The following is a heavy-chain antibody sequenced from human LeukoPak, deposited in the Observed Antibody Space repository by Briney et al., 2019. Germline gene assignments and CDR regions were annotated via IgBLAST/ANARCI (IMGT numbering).Heavy chain of an antibody. D-gene: IGHD5-12*01. CDR2: ISSSSSTI. V-gene: IGHV3-48*04. CDR1: GFTFSSYS. CDR3: ARLIVATISDWFDP. Sequence: GGSLRLSCAASGFTFSSYSMNWVRQAPGKGLEWVSYISSSSSTIYYADSVKGRFTISRDNAKNSLYLQMNSLRAEDTAVYYCARLIVATISDWFDPWGQGTLVTVSS. J-gene: IGHJ5*02.